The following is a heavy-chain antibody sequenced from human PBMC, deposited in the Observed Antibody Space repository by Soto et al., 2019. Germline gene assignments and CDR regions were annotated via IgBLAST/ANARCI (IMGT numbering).Heavy chain of an antibody. CDR2: ISGSGGST. J-gene: IGHJ3*02. CDR1: GFTFSSYA. V-gene: IGHV3-23*01. CDR3: AKPYYDSSGLHDAFDI. Sequence: GGSLRLSCAASGFTFSSYAMSWVRQAPGKGLEWVSAISGSGGSTYYADSVKGRFTISRDNSKNTLYLQMNSLRAEDTAVYYCAKPYYDSSGLHDAFDIWGQGTMVTVSS. D-gene: IGHD3-22*01.